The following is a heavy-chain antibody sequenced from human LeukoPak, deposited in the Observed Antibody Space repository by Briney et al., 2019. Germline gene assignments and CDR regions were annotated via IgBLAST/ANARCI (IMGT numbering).Heavy chain of an antibody. CDR2: ISAYNGNT. V-gene: IGHV1-18*01. CDR3: ASLADYGGNSEALGY. J-gene: IGHJ4*02. CDR1: GYTFTSYG. D-gene: IGHD4-23*01. Sequence: ASVKVSCKASGYTFTSYGISWVRQAPGQGLEWMGWISAYNGNTNYAQKLQGRVTMTTDTSTSTAYMELGSLRSDDTAVYYCASLADYGGNSEALGYWGQGTLVTVSS.